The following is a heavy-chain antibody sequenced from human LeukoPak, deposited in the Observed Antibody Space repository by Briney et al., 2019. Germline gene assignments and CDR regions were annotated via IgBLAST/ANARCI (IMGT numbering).Heavy chain of an antibody. CDR2: ISYDGSNK. Sequence: QPGRSLRLSCAASGFTFSSYGMHWVRQAPGKGLEWVAVISYDGSNKYYADSVKGRFTISRDNSKNTLFLQMNSLRAEDTAVYYCAKDFGYDRSVDAFDIWGQGTMVTVSS. CDR1: GFTFSSYG. D-gene: IGHD3-22*01. J-gene: IGHJ3*02. V-gene: IGHV3-30*18. CDR3: AKDFGYDRSVDAFDI.